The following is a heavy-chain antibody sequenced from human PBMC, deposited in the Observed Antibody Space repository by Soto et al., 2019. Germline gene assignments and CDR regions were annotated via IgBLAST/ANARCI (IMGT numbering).Heavy chain of an antibody. CDR2: IIPIFGTA. V-gene: IGHV1-69*13. J-gene: IGHJ6*02. CDR1: GGTFSSYA. Sequence: WASVKVSCKASGGTFSSYAISWVRQAPGQGLEWMGGIIPIFGTANYAQKFQGRVTITADESTSTAYMELSSLRSEDTAVYYCARDLRIQLWPAQRYYYGMDVWGQGTTVTVSS. CDR3: ARDLRIQLWPAQRYYYGMDV. D-gene: IGHD5-18*01.